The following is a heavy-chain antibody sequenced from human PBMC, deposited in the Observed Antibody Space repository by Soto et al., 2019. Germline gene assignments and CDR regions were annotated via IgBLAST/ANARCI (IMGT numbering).Heavy chain of an antibody. CDR1: GFTFSSYG. CDR2: ILYDGSDK. Sequence: QAGGSLRLSCAASGFTFSSYGTHWVRQAPGKGLEWVTGILYDGSDKYYADSVKGRFTISRENSKNTLYLQMNSLRTEDSAVYYCAKAGGGFGDFVHHWGQGTPVTVSS. CDR3: AKAGGGFGDFVHH. J-gene: IGHJ4*02. D-gene: IGHD3-10*01. V-gene: IGHV3-30*18.